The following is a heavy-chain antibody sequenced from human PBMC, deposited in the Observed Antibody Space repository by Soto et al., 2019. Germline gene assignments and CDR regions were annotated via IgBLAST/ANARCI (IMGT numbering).Heavy chain of an antibody. CDR3: ARVPPDSNWFDP. CDR1: GFSLSTSGMR. D-gene: IGHD2-21*02. V-gene: IGHV2-70*04. Sequence: GPTLVNPTQTLTLTCTFSGFSLSTSGMRVSWIRQPPGKALEWLARIDWDDDKFYSTSLKTRLTISKDTSKNQVVLTMTNMDPVDTATYYCARVPPDSNWFDPWGQGTLVTVSS. J-gene: IGHJ5*02. CDR2: IDWDDDK.